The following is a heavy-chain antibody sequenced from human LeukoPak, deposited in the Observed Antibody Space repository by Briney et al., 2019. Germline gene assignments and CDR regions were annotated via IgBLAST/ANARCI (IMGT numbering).Heavy chain of an antibody. J-gene: IGHJ5*02. CDR3: ARERGSGSYHPFDP. Sequence: GGSLRLSCAASGFTFSSYGMHWVRQAPGKGLEWVAFIRYDGSNKYYADSVKGRFTISRDNGKDSLYLQMNRLRADDTAIYYCARERGSGSYHPFDPWGQGTLAIVSS. CDR1: GFTFSSYG. D-gene: IGHD3-10*01. V-gene: IGHV3-30*02. CDR2: IRYDGSNK.